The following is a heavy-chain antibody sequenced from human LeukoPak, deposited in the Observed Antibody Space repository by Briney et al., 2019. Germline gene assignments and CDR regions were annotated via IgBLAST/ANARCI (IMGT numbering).Heavy chain of an antibody. Sequence: GGSLRLSCAASGFTFSSYSMNWVRQAPGKGLEWVSAISGNGTYIYYADSVKGRFTISRDNAKNSLYLQMNSLRAGGTAVYYCARVSGGYCDGGGYWGQGTLVTVSS. CDR1: GFTFSSYS. D-gene: IGHD1-26*01. V-gene: IGHV3-21*01. CDR2: ISGNGTYI. CDR3: ARVSGGYCDGGGY. J-gene: IGHJ4*02.